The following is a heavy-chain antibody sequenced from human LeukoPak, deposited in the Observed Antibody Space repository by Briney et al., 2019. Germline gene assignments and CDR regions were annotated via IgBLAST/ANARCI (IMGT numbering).Heavy chain of an antibody. CDR2: INANSGTT. Sequence: GGSLRLSCAASGFAFSFYAMSWLRQPPGKGLGWVSAINANSGTTSYAASVRGRFTISRDNSKNTLYLQVNTLRADDTATYYCAKPISGGLAVTADWFHPWGQGTLVVVSS. CDR3: AKPISGGLAVTADWFHP. V-gene: IGHV3-23*01. J-gene: IGHJ5*01. D-gene: IGHD6-19*01. CDR1: GFAFSFYA.